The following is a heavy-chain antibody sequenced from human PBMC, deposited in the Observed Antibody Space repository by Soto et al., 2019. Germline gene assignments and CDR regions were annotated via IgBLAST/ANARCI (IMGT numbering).Heavy chain of an antibody. V-gene: IGHV1-69*01. D-gene: IGHD3-3*01. CDR1: GGTFSSYA. CDR2: IIPIFGTA. Sequence: QVQLVQSGAEVKKPGSSVKVSCKASGGTFSSYAISWERQAPGQGLEWMGGIIPIFGTANYAQKFQGRVTITADETTSPAYRVLSSLRSEDTAVYYCARVRSGITIFGVVISPLDYWGQGTLVTVSS. J-gene: IGHJ4*02. CDR3: ARVRSGITIFGVVISPLDY.